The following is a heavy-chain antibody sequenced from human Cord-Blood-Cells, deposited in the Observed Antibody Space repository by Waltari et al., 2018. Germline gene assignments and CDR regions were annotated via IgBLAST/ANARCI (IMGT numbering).Heavy chain of an antibody. CDR3: ARNGYSSGLYYYGMDV. Sequence: QVQLVQSGAEVTNPWASVRVSCTASGYTFPSYYMPPVRQAHAQGLEWMGISNPSGGSTSYAQKFQGRVTMTRDTSTSTVYMELSSLRSEDTAVYYCARNGYSSGLYYYGMDVWGQGTTVTVSS. CDR1: GYTFPSYY. V-gene: IGHV1-46*01. D-gene: IGHD6-19*01. J-gene: IGHJ6*02. CDR2: SNPSGGST.